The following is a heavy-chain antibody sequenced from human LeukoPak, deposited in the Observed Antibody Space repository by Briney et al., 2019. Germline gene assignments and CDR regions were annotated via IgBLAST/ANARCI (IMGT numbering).Heavy chain of an antibody. J-gene: IGHJ4*02. CDR1: GFIFSNHY. D-gene: IGHD2-8*01. Sequence: GGSLRLSCAVSGFIFSNHYMHWVRQAPGKGLVWVSRINNDGSITSYADSVKGRLTISRDNAKNTLYLQMNSLRAEDTAVYYCVLMVWGGGQGTLVTVSS. V-gene: IGHV3-74*01. CDR2: INNDGSIT. CDR3: VLMVWG.